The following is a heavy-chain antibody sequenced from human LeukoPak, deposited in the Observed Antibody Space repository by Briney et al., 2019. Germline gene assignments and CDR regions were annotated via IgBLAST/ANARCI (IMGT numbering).Heavy chain of an antibody. J-gene: IGHJ4*02. CDR3: ARGLGNRWIDY. V-gene: IGHV4-34*01. CDR1: GGSFSGYY. D-gene: IGHD1-14*01. Sequence: PSETLSLTCAVYGGSFSGYYWSWIRQPPGKGLEWIGEINHSGSTNYNPSLKSRVTISVDTSKNQFSLKLSSVTAADTAVYYCARGLGNRWIDYWGQGTLVTVSS. CDR2: INHSGST.